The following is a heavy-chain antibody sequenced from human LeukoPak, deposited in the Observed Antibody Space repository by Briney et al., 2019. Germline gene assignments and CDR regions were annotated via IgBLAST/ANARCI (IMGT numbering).Heavy chain of an antibody. CDR3: AKDKPYYYDSSGYPKTDEFDY. CDR1: GFTFSSYA. D-gene: IGHD3-22*01. V-gene: IGHV3-23*01. Sequence: GGSLGLSCAASGFTFSSYAMSWVRQAPGKGLEWVSAISGSGGSTYYADSVKGRFTISRDNSKNTLYLQMNSLRAEDTAVYYCAKDKPYYYDSSGYPKTDEFDYWGQGTLVTVSS. CDR2: ISGSGGST. J-gene: IGHJ4*02.